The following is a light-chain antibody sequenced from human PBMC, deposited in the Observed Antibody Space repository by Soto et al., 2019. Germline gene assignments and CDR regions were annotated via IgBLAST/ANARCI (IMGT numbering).Light chain of an antibody. Sequence: QSALTQPPSVSGSPGQSVTISCTGTSSDVGSSNGVSWYQQPPGTAPKLMIYDVSNRPSGVPDRFSGSKSGNTAALTIAGLQAEDEADDYCSSYTSSSTDVFGTGTKVTVL. CDR3: SSYTSSSTDV. CDR2: DVS. CDR1: SSDVGSSNG. V-gene: IGLV2-18*02. J-gene: IGLJ1*01.